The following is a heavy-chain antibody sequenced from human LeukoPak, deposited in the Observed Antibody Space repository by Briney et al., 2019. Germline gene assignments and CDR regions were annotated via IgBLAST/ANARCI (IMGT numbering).Heavy chain of an antibody. CDR2: IYYSGST. Sequence: SETLSLTCTVSGGSISSSSYYWGWIRQPPGKGLEWIGSIYYSGSTYYNPSLKSRVTISVDTSKNQFSLKLSSVTAADTAVYYCATTGLIAARHNGVDHWGQGTLVTVSS. J-gene: IGHJ4*02. V-gene: IGHV4-39*01. D-gene: IGHD6-6*01. CDR1: GGSISSSSYY. CDR3: ATTGLIAARHNGVDH.